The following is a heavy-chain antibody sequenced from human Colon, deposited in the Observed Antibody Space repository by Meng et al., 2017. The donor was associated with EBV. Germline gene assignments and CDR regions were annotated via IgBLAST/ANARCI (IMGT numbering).Heavy chain of an antibody. CDR1: GCSIGSYY. CDR3: ARHFINWFDP. V-gene: IGHV4-59*08. J-gene: IGHJ5*02. CDR2: IYYSGST. Sequence: VHLHESGPGLVKLSGALPLTVTVPGCSIGSYYWSWIRQPPGKGLEWIGYIYYSGSTNYNPSLKSRVTISVDTSKNQFSLKLSSVTAADTAVYYCARHFINWFDPWGQGTLVTVSS.